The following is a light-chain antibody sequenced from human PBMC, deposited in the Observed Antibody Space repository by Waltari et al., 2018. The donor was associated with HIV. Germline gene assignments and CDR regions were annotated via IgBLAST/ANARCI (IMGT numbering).Light chain of an antibody. Sequence: SYVLTQSPSVSVAPGQTAIITCGGNNIGSKRVHWYQPRPGQAPVLIIFDDDDRPSGIPERFSGSNSGDTATLSISRVEAGDEADYFCQVWDIITDEVIFGGGTKMTVL. V-gene: IGLV3-21*01. J-gene: IGLJ2*01. CDR2: DDD. CDR3: QVWDIITDEVI. CDR1: NIGSKR.